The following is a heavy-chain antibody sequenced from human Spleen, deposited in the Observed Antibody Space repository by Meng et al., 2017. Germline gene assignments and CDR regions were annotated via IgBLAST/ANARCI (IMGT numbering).Heavy chain of an antibody. CDR2: INDSGTT. V-gene: IGHV4-34*01. D-gene: IGHD3-10*01. Sequence: QLEESGPGLVKPSSTQSPTCPVSCGSISNYYWSWIRQSPVKGLEWIGEINDSGTTKYNPSLKSRVTISLDTSKNQFSLNLSSVTAADTAVFYCAGGGSLPMVLSYWGQGSLVTVSS. CDR1: CGSISNYY. J-gene: IGHJ4*02. CDR3: AGGGSLPMVLSY.